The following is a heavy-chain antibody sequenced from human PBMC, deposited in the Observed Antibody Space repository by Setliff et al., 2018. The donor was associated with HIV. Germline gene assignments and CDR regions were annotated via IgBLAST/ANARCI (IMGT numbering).Heavy chain of an antibody. J-gene: IGHJ6*03. CDR3: GGGGYYYYMDV. CDR1: GGTFSSYA. CDR2: IIPIFGTA. V-gene: IGHV1-69*13. Sequence: SVKVSCKASGGTFSSYAISWVRPAPGQGLEWMGGIIPIFGTANYAQKFQGRVTITADESTSTAYMELSSLRSEDTAVYYCGGGGYYYYMDVWGKGTTVTVSS. D-gene: IGHD2-15*01.